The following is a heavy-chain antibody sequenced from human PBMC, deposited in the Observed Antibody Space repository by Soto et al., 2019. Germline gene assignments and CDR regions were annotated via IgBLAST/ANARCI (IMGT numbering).Heavy chain of an antibody. CDR1: GFIFTNYA. Sequence: GGSLRLSCAASGFIFTNYAIHWVRQAPGKGLEWVAAISYDGNNKYYADSVKGRFTISRDSSKNTLYLQMNSLRAEDTALYYCAKDVYSSGWYDAFDIWGQGTMVTVSS. CDR2: ISYDGNNK. CDR3: AKDVYSSGWYDAFDI. J-gene: IGHJ3*02. V-gene: IGHV3-30-3*01. D-gene: IGHD6-19*01.